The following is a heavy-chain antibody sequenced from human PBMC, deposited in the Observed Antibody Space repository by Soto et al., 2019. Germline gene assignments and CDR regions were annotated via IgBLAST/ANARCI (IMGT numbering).Heavy chain of an antibody. CDR1: GFTFSSYS. V-gene: IGHV3-21*01. D-gene: IGHD1-26*01. CDR2: ISSSSSYI. Sequence: GGSLRLSCAASGFTFSSYSMNWVRQAPGKGLEWVSSISSSSSYIYYADSVKGRFTISRDNAKNSLYLQMNSLRAEDTAVYYCAREGELGPHPYDAFDIWGQGTMVTVSS. CDR3: AREGELGPHPYDAFDI. J-gene: IGHJ3*02.